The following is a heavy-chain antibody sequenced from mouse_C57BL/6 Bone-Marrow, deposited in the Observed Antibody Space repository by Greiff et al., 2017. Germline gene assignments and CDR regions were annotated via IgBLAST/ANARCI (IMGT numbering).Heavy chain of an antibody. J-gene: IGHJ4*01. D-gene: IGHD1-1*01. CDR2: IYPSDSEP. CDR1: GYTFTSYW. V-gene: IGHV1-61*01. Sequence: QVQLQQPGAELVRPGSSVKLSCKASGYTFTSYWMDWVKQRPGQGLEWIGNIYPSDSEPHYNQQFKDKATLTVAKSSSTAYMQLSSLTSEDSAVYYCARTSITTVAYAIDDWGQGTSVTVSS. CDR3: ARTSITTVAYAIDD.